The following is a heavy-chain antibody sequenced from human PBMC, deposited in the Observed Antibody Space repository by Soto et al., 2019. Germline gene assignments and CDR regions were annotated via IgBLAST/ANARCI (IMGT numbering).Heavy chain of an antibody. V-gene: IGHV3-48*02. CDR2: FSSSSSTI. D-gene: IGHD3-22*01. CDR3: ARDARQDYYDSSGHAIGHY. Sequence: GGSLRLSCAASGFTFSSYSMNWVRQAPGKGLEWVSYFSSSSSTIYYADSVKGRFTISRDNAKNSLYLQMNSLRDEDTAVYYCARDARQDYYDSSGHAIGHYWGQGTLVTVSS. J-gene: IGHJ4*02. CDR1: GFTFSSYS.